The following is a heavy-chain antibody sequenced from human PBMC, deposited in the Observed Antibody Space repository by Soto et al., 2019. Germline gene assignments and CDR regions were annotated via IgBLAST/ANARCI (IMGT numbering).Heavy chain of an antibody. Sequence: PSETLSLTCAVFGGSISNSNWWTWVRQPPGKGLDWIGEIYHSGSTNYNPSLKSRVTISVDKSKNQFSLKLSSVTAADTAVYYCARFGSGVYATYGMDVWGQGTTVTVSS. V-gene: IGHV4-4*02. J-gene: IGHJ6*02. CDR1: GGSISNSNW. CDR3: ARFGSGVYATYGMDV. CDR2: IYHSGST. D-gene: IGHD2-8*01.